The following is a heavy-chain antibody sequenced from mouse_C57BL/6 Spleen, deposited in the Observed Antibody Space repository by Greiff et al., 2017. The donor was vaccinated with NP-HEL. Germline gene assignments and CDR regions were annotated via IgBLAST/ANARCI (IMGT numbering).Heavy chain of an antibody. J-gene: IGHJ4*01. V-gene: IGHV5-6*01. Sequence: EVHLVESGGDLVKPGGSLKISCAASGFTFSSNGMSWVRQTPDKRLEWVATISSGGSYTYYPDSVKGRFTISRDNAKNTLYLQMSSLKSEDTAMYYCARQTGDYYAMDYWGQGTSVTVSS. CDR1: GFTFSSNG. CDR3: ARQTGDYYAMDY. D-gene: IGHD4-1*01. CDR2: ISSGGSYT.